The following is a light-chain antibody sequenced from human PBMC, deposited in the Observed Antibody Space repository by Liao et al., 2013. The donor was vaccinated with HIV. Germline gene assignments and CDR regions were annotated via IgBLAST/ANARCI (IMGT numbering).Light chain of an antibody. CDR1: NLGSKS. V-gene: IGLV3-1*01. Sequence: SYELTQAPSMSVSPGQTATIPCSGDNLGSKSICWYQHKPGQAPVLVIYQDTKRPSGIPERFSASNSGNTATLTISETQAMDEADYYCQAWDTTATAYVFGTGTKVTVL. J-gene: IGLJ1*01. CDR3: QAWDTTATAYV. CDR2: QDT.